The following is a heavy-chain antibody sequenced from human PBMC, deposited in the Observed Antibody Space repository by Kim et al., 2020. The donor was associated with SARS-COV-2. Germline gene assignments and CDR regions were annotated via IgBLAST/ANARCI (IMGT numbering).Heavy chain of an antibody. CDR1: GFSFSTYA. CDR3: ARVVHNTGWYYFDY. CDR2: ISTDGSMT. Sequence: GGSLRLSCAASGFSFSTYAIHWVRQAPGKGLEYVSAISTDGSMTNYAESVKGRFTISRDNFKNTLYLQMGSLRPDDMAVYYCARVVHNTGWYYFDYWGQGTLVTVPS. D-gene: IGHD6-19*01. V-gene: IGHV3-64*02. J-gene: IGHJ4*02.